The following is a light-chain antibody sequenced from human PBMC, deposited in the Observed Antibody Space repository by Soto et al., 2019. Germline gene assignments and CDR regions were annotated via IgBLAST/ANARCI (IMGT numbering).Light chain of an antibody. CDR1: NIGSKS. J-gene: IGLJ1*01. V-gene: IGLV3-21*02. Sequence: SYELNQPPSVSVAPGQTARITCWGNNIGSKSVHWYQQKPCQAPVLVVYDDSDRPSGIPERFSGSNSGNTATLTISRVEAGDEADYYCQVWDSSSDNYVFGTGTKVTVL. CDR2: DDS. CDR3: QVWDSSSDNYV.